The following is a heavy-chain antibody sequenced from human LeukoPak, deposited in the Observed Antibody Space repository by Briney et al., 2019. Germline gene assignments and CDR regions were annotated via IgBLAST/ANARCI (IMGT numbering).Heavy chain of an antibody. V-gene: IGHV1-46*01. CDR1: GYTFTSYY. CDR3: ARVRRSSGWYPLRY. D-gene: IGHD6-19*01. J-gene: IGHJ4*02. Sequence: ASVKVSCKGSGYTFTSYYMHWVRHAPGQGLEWMGIINPSGGSTSYAQKFQGRVTINSDTSTSTVYMDLSSVRSEDTAVYYCARVRRSSGWYPLRYWGQGTLVTVSS. CDR2: INPSGGST.